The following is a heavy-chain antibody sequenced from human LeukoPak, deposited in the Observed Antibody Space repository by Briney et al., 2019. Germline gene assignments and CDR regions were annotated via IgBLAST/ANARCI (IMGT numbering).Heavy chain of an antibody. CDR3: ARSAEWLRNAFDI. D-gene: IGHD5-12*01. CDR1: GASTSHFY. Sequence: SETLSLSCTVSGASTSHFYWNWIRQPPGKGLEWIGYMHNSGSSKHSPSLKSRVTISIDTSKNQFSPQLTPVTAADTAIYYCARSAEWLRNAFDIWGQGTMVSVSS. V-gene: IGHV4-59*01. J-gene: IGHJ3*02. CDR2: MHNSGSS.